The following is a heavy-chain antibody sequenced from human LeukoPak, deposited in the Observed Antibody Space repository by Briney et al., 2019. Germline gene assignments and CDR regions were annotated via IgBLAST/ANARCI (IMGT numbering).Heavy chain of an antibody. CDR1: GFTFSTYV. CDR2: ISGSGDNT. Sequence: PGGSLRLSCATSGFTFSTYVMSWVRQAPGKGLEWVSGISGSGDNTYYADSVKGRFTISRDNSKHTLYLQMNSLRAEDTAVYYCAKGSGYDTDFDYWGQGTLVTVSS. CDR3: AKGSGYDTDFDY. V-gene: IGHV3-23*01. D-gene: IGHD3-9*01. J-gene: IGHJ4*02.